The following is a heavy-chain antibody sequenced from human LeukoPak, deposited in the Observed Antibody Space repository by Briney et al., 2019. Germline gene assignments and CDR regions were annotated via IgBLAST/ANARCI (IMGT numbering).Heavy chain of an antibody. V-gene: IGHV4-31*03. CDR3: ARVSPPYFYDTSGSPWEI. CDR1: GGSISSGGYY. J-gene: IGHJ3*02. CDR2: YSGST. Sequence: SETLSLTCTVSGGSISSGGYYWSWIRQHPGKGLEWIGYYSGSTYYNPSLKSRVTISVDTSKTQFSLKLSSVTAADTAVYYCARVSPPYFYDTSGSPWEIWGQGTMVTVSS. D-gene: IGHD3-22*01.